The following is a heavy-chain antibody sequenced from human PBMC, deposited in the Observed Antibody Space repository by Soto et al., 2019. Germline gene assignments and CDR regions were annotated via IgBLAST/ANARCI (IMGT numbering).Heavy chain of an antibody. V-gene: IGHV3-30-3*01. CDR3: ARDGSGSYYNLLGYYYYYGMDV. Sequence: GGSLRLSCAASGFTFSSYAMHWVRQAPGKGLEWVAVISYDGSNKYYADSVKGRFTISRDNSKNTLYLQMNSLRAEDTAVYYCARDGSGSYYNLLGYYYYYGMDVWGQGTTVTVSS. J-gene: IGHJ6*02. CDR1: GFTFSSYA. CDR2: ISYDGSNK. D-gene: IGHD3-10*01.